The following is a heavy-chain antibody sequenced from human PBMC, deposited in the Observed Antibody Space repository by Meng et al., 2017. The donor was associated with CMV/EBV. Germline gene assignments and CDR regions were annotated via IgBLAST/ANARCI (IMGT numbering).Heavy chain of an antibody. CDR1: GVTFTGYY. CDR2: IKPNSGGT. Sequence: VKVVNVGRELNKAGASLKVSSKASGVTFTGYYMHWVRQATGKGLGWMGWIKPNSGGTNYAQKFQGRVTMTRDTSISTAYMELSRLRSDDTAVYYCARQHNSSSWIINWFDPWGQGTLVTVSS. J-gene: IGHJ5*02. V-gene: IGHV1-2*02. CDR3: ARQHNSSSWIINWFDP. D-gene: IGHD6-13*01.